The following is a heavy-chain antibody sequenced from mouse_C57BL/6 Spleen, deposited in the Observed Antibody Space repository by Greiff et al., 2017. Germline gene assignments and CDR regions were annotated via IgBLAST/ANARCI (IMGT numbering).Heavy chain of an antibody. CDR3: ASGGYYGSSYDAMDY. D-gene: IGHD1-1*01. CDR2: ICPGDGDT. CDR1: GYAFSSSW. Sequence: VQLQQSGPELVKPGASVKISCKASGYAFSSSWMNWVKQRPGKGLGWIGRICPGDGDTNYNGKFKGKATLTADKSSSTAYMQLSSLTSEDSAVYFCASGGYYGSSYDAMDYWGQGTSVTVSS. V-gene: IGHV1-82*01. J-gene: IGHJ4*01.